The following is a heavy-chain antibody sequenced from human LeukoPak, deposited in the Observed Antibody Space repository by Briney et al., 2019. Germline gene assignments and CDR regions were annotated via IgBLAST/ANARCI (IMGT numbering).Heavy chain of an antibody. CDR2: INHSGST. CDR1: GGSFSGFY. CDR3: ASRIAAAGKGVY. J-gene: IGHJ4*02. Sequence: SEALSLTCAVYGGSFSGFYWSWIRQPPGKGLEWIGEINHSGSTNYNPSLKSRVTISVHPAKNQFSLKLSSVTAADTAVYYGASRIAAAGKGVYWGQGTLVTVSS. D-gene: IGHD6-13*01. V-gene: IGHV4-34*01.